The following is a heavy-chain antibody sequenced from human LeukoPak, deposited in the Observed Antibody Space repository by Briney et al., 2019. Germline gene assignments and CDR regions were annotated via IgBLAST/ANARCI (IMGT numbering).Heavy chain of an antibody. V-gene: IGHV3-7*01. CDR1: GFTFSSYW. J-gene: IGHJ6*02. Sequence: GGSLRLSCAASGFTFSSYWMSWVRQAPGKGLEWVANIKQDGSEKYYVDSVKGRFTISRDNAKNSLYLQMNSLRAEDTAVYYCAREDDSGTYYSFGMDVWGQGTTVTVSS. CDR2: IKQDGSEK. CDR3: AREDDSGTYYSFGMDV. D-gene: IGHD3-22*01.